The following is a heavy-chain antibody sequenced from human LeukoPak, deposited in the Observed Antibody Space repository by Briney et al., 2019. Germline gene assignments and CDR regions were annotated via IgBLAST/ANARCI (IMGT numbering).Heavy chain of an antibody. D-gene: IGHD2-21*02. V-gene: IGHV1-2*02. J-gene: IGHJ5*02. CDR1: GYTFTGYY. CDR2: INPNSGGT. Sequence: ASVKVSCKASGYTFTGYYMHWVRQAPGQGLEGMGWINPNSGGTNYAQKFQGRVTMTRDTSISTAYMELSRLRSDDTAVYYCASTSPYCGGDCYSESFDPWGQGTLVTVSS. CDR3: ASTSPYCGGDCYSESFDP.